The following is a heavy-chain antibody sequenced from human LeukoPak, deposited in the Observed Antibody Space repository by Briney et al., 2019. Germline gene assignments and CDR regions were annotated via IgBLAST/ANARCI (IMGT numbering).Heavy chain of an antibody. CDR2: INPNSGNT. CDR3: ARGLTHHYDILTGPDY. D-gene: IGHD3-9*01. Sequence: GASVSVSCKASGYTFTSYDIKGVRQARGQGVEGRGWINPNSGNTGYAQKFQGRVTMTRNTSISTAYMELSSLRSEDTAVYYCARGLTHHYDILTGPDYWGQGTLVTVSS. J-gene: IGHJ4*02. V-gene: IGHV1-8*01. CDR1: GYTFTSYD.